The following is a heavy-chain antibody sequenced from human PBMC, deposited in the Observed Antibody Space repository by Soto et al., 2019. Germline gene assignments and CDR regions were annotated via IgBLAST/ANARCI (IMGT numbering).Heavy chain of an antibody. Sequence: EVQLLESGGGLVQPGGSLRLSCAASGFTFSSYAMSWVRQAPGRGLEWVSTIPSSGDSTYYTDSVKGRFTISRDNSKTTLYLQMDRLRAEDTAVYYCAKRYWYDASGLWESWGQGTLVTVSS. D-gene: IGHD2-15*01. CDR1: GFTFSSYA. J-gene: IGHJ5*02. CDR2: IPSSGDST. V-gene: IGHV3-23*01. CDR3: AKRYWYDASGLWES.